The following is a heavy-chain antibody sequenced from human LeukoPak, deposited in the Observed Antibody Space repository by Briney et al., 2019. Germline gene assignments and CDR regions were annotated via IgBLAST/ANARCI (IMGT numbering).Heavy chain of an antibody. V-gene: IGHV3-48*01. Sequence: GGSLRLSCAASGFTFSSYSMNWVRQAPGKGLVWVSYISSSSSTIYYADSVKGRFTISRDNAKNSLYLQMNSLRAEDTAVYYCASEGIAAAGTVDYWGQGTLVTVSS. J-gene: IGHJ4*02. CDR1: GFTFSSYS. CDR2: ISSSSSTI. D-gene: IGHD6-13*01. CDR3: ASEGIAAAGTVDY.